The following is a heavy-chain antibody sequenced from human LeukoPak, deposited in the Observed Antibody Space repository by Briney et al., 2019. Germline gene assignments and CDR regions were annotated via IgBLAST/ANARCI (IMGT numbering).Heavy chain of an antibody. V-gene: IGHV5-51*01. D-gene: IGHD1-26*01. CDR3: ARHRGGYGNYEDWFDP. J-gene: IGHJ5*02. CDR2: VYPGDSDT. CDR1: GYIFSRYW. Sequence: GESLTISCKASGYIFSRYWIAWVRQVPGKGLEWMGIVYPGDSDTRYSPSFRGQVTISADTSISTTYLQWSSLKASDTAIYYCARHRGGYGNYEDWFDPWGQGTLVTVSS.